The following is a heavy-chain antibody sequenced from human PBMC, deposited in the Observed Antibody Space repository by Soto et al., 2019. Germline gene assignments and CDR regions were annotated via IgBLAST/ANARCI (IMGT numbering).Heavy chain of an antibody. V-gene: IGHV1-46*01. CDR2: VNPNGGST. CDR3: ARGLASGDY. D-gene: IGHD6-6*01. Sequence: QVQLVQSGAEVKEPGASVKISCKGSGYTFTNFYIHWVRQAPGQGLEWMGIVNPNGGSTNYAQHFKGRITISQDTSTSTVYMDLSSLRSEDTAVYYCARGLASGDYWGQGTLVTVSS. CDR1: GYTFTNFY. J-gene: IGHJ4*02.